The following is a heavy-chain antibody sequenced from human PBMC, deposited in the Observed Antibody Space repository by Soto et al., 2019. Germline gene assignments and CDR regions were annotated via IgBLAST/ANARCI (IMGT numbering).Heavy chain of an antibody. J-gene: IGHJ4*02. CDR2: IYSAGSA. CDR1: GFTVSTYH. D-gene: IGHD6-13*01. Sequence: PGGSLRLSCAASGFTVSTYHMSWVRQAPGKGLEWVSVIYSAGSADFADSVKVRFTISRDNSKNTLYLQMSSLRAEDTAVYYCARGHSSSYHYFDYWGQGTAVTGSS. CDR3: ARGHSSSYHYFDY. V-gene: IGHV3-66*01.